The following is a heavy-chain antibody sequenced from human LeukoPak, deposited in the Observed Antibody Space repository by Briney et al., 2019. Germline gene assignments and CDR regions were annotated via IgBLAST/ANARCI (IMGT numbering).Heavy chain of an antibody. D-gene: IGHD6-13*01. CDR2: IIPILGIA. Sequence: ASVKDSCKASAGTFSSYAISWVRQAPGQGLEWMGRIIPILGIANYAQKFQGRVTITADKSTSTAYMELSSLRSEDTAVYYCARASLGVSSWPDYWGQGTLVTVSS. J-gene: IGHJ4*02. V-gene: IGHV1-69*04. CDR3: ARASLGVSSWPDY. CDR1: AGTFSSYA.